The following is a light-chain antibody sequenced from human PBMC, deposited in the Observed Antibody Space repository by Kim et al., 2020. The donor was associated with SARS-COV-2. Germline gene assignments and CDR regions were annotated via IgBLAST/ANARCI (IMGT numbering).Light chain of an antibody. V-gene: IGKV2-28*01. CDR2: LGS. J-gene: IGKJ4*01. CDR3: MQVIQTPLT. CDR1: KSLRNRNGYNY. Sequence: APNTCRSSKSLRNRNGYNYIDWDLQRPGESPQLLIYLGSNRASGVSDRVSGSGAGTDFTLKISRVEAEDVGMYYCMQVIQTPLTFGGGTKVDIK.